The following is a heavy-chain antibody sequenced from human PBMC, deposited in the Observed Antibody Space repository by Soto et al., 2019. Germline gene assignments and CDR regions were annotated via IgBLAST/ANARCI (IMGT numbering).Heavy chain of an antibody. D-gene: IGHD1-1*01. Sequence: TGGSLRVWWGAAGGRFINYGRNWVRQTTEKGLEWVGLIKSKYDGWATDYAAPVKGRFTISRDDSENSAYLQMNSLKIDDTFIYYCVRVDKQLGTTFFDHWGQGILVTVSS. CDR1: GGRFINYG. CDR3: VRVDKQLGTTFFDH. CDR2: IKSKYDGWAT. J-gene: IGHJ4*02. V-gene: IGHV3-15*07.